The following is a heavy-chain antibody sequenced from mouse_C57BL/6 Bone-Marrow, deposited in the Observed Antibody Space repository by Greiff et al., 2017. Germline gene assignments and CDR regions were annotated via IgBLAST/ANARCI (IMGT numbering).Heavy chain of an antibody. CDR2: IYPGDGDT. CDR3: AREDWEGYYYAMDY. Sequence: QVQLQQSGAELVKPGASVKISCKASGYAFSSYWMNWVKQRPGKGLEWIGQIYPGDGDTNYNGKFKGKATLTADKSSSTAYMQLSSLTSEDSAVYFCAREDWEGYYYAMDYGGQGTSVTVSS. D-gene: IGHD4-1*01. CDR1: GYAFSSYW. V-gene: IGHV1-80*01. J-gene: IGHJ4*01.